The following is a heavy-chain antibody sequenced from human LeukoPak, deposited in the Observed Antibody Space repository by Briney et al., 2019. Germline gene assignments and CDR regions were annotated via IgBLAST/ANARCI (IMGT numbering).Heavy chain of an antibody. CDR3: AKGFSYYYDSGYDPDSY. CDR1: GFTFSSYG. V-gene: IGHV3-30*18. J-gene: IGHJ4*02. D-gene: IGHD3-22*01. Sequence: GGSLRLSCAASGFTFSSYGMHWVRQAPGKGLEWVAVISYDGSNKYYADSVKGRFTISRDNSKNTLYLQMNSLRAEDTAVYYCAKGFSYYYDSGYDPDSYWGQGTLATVSS. CDR2: ISYDGSNK.